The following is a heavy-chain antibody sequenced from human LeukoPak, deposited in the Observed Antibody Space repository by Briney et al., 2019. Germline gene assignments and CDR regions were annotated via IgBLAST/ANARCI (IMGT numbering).Heavy chain of an antibody. CDR1: GGTFSSYA. CDR3: VRIMVRGPTHYAFDI. Sequence: PVKVSCKASGGTFSSYAISWVRQAPGQGLEWMGGIIPIFGTANYAQKFQGRVTMTRDTSITTAYMELSSLRSEDTAVYYCVRIMVRGPTHYAFDIWGQGTMVTVSS. D-gene: IGHD3-10*01. V-gene: IGHV1-69*05. CDR2: IIPIFGTA. J-gene: IGHJ3*02.